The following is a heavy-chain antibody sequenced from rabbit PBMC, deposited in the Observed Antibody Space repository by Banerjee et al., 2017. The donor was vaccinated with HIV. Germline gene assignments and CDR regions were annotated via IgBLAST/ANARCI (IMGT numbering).Heavy chain of an antibody. CDR3: ARDLAGVIGWNFNL. Sequence: QEQLEESGGDLVKPEGSPTLTCTASGFSFSSSYWICWVRQAPGKGLEWIACIYAGSSGFTYYANWAKGRFTISKASSTTVTLQMTSLTAADTATYFCARDLAGVIGWNFNLWGQGTLVTVS. CDR1: GFSFSSSYW. D-gene: IGHD4-1*01. V-gene: IGHV1S45*01. J-gene: IGHJ4*01. CDR2: IYAGSSGFT.